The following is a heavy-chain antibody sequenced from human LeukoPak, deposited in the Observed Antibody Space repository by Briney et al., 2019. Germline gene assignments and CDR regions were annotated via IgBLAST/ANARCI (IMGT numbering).Heavy chain of an antibody. Sequence: SETLSLTCAVSGGSISSGGYYWSWIRQHPGKGLEWIGHIYYSGTSFYNPSLTSRVTISVDTSKNQFSLKLTSVNDADTAVYYCARIERSSYSLGFDYWGQGTLVTVSS. J-gene: IGHJ4*02. D-gene: IGHD6-6*01. CDR3: ARIERSSYSLGFDY. CDR2: IYYSGTS. CDR1: GGSISSGGYY. V-gene: IGHV4-31*11.